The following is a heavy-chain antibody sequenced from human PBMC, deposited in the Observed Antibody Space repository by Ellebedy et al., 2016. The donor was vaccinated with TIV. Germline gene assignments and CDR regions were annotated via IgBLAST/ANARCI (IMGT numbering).Heavy chain of an antibody. J-gene: IGHJ4*02. CDR3: AVHSSGWYFLDY. D-gene: IGHD6-19*01. CDR1: RFTFSRYS. V-gene: IGHV3-30*03. Sequence: GESLKISXAASRFTFSRYSMHSLRQAPGKGLEWVALLSYDGSNKYYADSVKGRFTISRDNSKNTLYLQMNSLRAEDTAVYYCAVHSSGWYFLDYWGQGTLVTVSS. CDR2: LSYDGSNK.